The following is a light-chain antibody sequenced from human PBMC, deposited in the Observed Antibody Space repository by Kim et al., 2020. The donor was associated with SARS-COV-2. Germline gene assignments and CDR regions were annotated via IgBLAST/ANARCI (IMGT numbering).Light chain of an antibody. Sequence: QLVLTRSPSASASLGASVKLTCTLSSGHSSYAIAWHQQQPEKGPRYLMKLNSDGSHSKGDGIPDRFSGSSSGAERYLTISSLQSEDEADYYCQTWGTGNWVFGGGTQLTVL. V-gene: IGLV4-69*01. CDR3: QTWGTGNWV. J-gene: IGLJ3*02. CDR2: LNSDGSH. CDR1: SGHSSYA.